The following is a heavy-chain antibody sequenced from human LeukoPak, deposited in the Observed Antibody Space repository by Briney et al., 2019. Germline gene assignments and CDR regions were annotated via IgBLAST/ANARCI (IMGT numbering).Heavy chain of an antibody. D-gene: IGHD6-19*01. V-gene: IGHV3-21*01. Sequence: NPGGSLRLSCAASGFTFSSYSMNWVRQAPGKGLEWVSSISSSSSYIYYADSVKGRFTISRDNAKNSLYLQMNSLRAEDTAVYYCARLRPSGWLDAFDIWGQGTMVTVSS. CDR1: GFTFSSYS. CDR2: ISSSSSYI. CDR3: ARLRPSGWLDAFDI. J-gene: IGHJ3*02.